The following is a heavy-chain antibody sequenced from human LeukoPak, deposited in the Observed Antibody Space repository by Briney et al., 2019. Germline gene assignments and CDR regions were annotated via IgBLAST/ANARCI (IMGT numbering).Heavy chain of an antibody. CDR3: ARFGEYFTFDY. V-gene: IGHV4-4*08. CDR2: IYTSGST. CDR1: GGSISSYY. D-gene: IGHD3-16*01. Sequence: SETLSLTCTVSGGSISSYYWSWIRQPPGKGLEWIGRIYTSGSTNYNPSLKSRVTISVDTSKNQFSLKLSSVTAADTAVYYCARFGEYFTFDYWGQGTLVTVSS. J-gene: IGHJ4*02.